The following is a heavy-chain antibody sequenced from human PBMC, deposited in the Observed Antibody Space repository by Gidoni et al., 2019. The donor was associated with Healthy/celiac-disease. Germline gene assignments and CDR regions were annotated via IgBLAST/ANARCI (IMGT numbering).Heavy chain of an antibody. CDR1: GFTFSSYG. CDR3: ARAASSGWYGLFDY. Sequence: QVQLVESGGGVVQPGRSLRLSCAASGFTFSSYGMHWVRQAPGTGLEWVAVIWYDGSNKYYADSVKGRFTISRDNSKNTLYLQMNSLRAEDTAVYYCARAASSGWYGLFDYWGQGTLVTVSS. D-gene: IGHD6-19*01. CDR2: IWYDGSNK. J-gene: IGHJ4*02. V-gene: IGHV3-33*01.